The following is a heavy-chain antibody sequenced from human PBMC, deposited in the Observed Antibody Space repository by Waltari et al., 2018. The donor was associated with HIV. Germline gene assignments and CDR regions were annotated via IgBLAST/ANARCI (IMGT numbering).Heavy chain of an antibody. V-gene: IGHV1-8*01. Sequence: QVQLVQAGAEEKKPGASVTVSCKTSGYTFSDHDINWVRQATGQGLEWMGWMNPSSGLAGYARKFQGRVSMTGDTSSHTAYMELRTLTSQDTAIYYCTKARRGAIFGDAWGQGTPVTVSS. CDR3: TKARRGAIFGDA. D-gene: IGHD3-3*01. CDR1: GYTFSDHD. CDR2: MNPSSGLA. J-gene: IGHJ4*02.